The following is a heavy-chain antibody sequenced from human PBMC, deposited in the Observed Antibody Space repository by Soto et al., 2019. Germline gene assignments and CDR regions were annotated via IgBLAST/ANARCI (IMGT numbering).Heavy chain of an antibody. CDR3: ARHFSGIRSTHYGMDV. J-gene: IGHJ6*02. CDR2: IDPSDSYT. Sequence: GESLKISCKGSGYSFTSYWISWVRQMPGKGLEWMGRIDPSDSYTNYSPSFQGHVTISADKSISTAYLQWSSLKASDTAMYYCARHFSGIRSTHYGMDVWGQGTTVTV. CDR1: GYSFTSYW. D-gene: IGHD3-3*02. V-gene: IGHV5-10-1*01.